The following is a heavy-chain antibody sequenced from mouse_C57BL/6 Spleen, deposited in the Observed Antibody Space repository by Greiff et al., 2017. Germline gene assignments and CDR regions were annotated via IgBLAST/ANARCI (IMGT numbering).Heavy chain of an antibody. CDR2: IDPSDSYT. CDR1: GYTFTSYW. CDR3: ARDGYYVLDY. J-gene: IGHJ2*01. D-gene: IGHD2-3*01. V-gene: IGHV1-69*01. Sequence: QVQLQQPGAELVMPGASVKLSCKASGYTFTSYWMHWVKQRPGQGLEWIGEIDPSDSYTNYNQKFKGKSTLTVDKSSSTAYMQLSSLTSEDSAVYYCARDGYYVLDYWGQGTTLTVSS.